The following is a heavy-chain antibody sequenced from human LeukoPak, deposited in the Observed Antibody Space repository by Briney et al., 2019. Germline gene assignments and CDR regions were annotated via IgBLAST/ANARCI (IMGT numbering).Heavy chain of an antibody. CDR3: AGQIAVAGKAGFDY. D-gene: IGHD6-19*01. Sequence: SETLSLTCTVSGGSISSHYWTWIRQPAGKGLEWIGRIYTTGSTNYNPSLNSRVTMSVDMSKNQFSLKLSSVTAADTAVYYCAGQIAVAGKAGFDYWGQGTLVTVSS. V-gene: IGHV4-4*07. J-gene: IGHJ4*02. CDR1: GGSISSHY. CDR2: IYTTGST.